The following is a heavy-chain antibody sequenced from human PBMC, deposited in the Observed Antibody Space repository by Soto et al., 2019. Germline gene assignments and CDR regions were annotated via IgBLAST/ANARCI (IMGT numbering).Heavy chain of an antibody. Sequence: GGSLRLSCAASGFTFSSNSTSWVRQAPGKGLEWVSGFRRSGDDGTTYYADSVKGRFTISRAKSKNTLFLQMHSLRAEDTAIYYCAKKVNSGAGSQYFDYWGQGTLVTVSA. CDR3: AKKVNSGAGSQYFDY. CDR2: FRRSGDDGTT. D-gene: IGHD3-10*01. CDR1: GFTFSSNS. J-gene: IGHJ4*02. V-gene: IGHV3-23*01.